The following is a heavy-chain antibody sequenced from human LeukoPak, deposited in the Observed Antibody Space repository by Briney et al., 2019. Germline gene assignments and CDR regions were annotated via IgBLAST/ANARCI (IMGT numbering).Heavy chain of an antibody. CDR1: GGTFSSYA. CDR3: ARSPVVYASNWFDP. CDR2: IIPIFGTA. J-gene: IGHJ5*02. Sequence: SVKVSCKASGGTFSSYAISWVRQATGQGLEWMGGIIPIFGTANYAQKFQGRVTITADESTSTAYMELSSLRSEDTAVYYCARSPVVYASNWFDPWGQGTLVTVSS. V-gene: IGHV1-69*13. D-gene: IGHD2-8*02.